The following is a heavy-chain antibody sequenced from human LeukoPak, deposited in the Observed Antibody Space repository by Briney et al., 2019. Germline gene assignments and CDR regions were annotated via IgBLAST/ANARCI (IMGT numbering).Heavy chain of an antibody. V-gene: IGHV1-69*13. J-gene: IGHJ4*02. D-gene: IGHD1-26*01. CDR3: ARDRGRATLFDY. CDR2: IIPIFGTA. CDR1: GGTFSSYA. Sequence: SVKVSCKASGGTFSSYAISWVRQAPGQGLEWMGGIIPIFGTANYAQKFQGRVTITADESTSTAYMELSSLRSEDTAVYYCARDRGRATLFDYWGQGTLVTVSS.